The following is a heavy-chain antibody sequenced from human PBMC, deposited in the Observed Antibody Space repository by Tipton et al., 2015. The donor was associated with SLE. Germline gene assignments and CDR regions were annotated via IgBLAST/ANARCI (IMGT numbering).Heavy chain of an antibody. J-gene: IGHJ6*02. Sequence: SLRLSCAASGFTLRSYTMYWVRQAPGKGLEWVSSISGDSSYIFYADSLKGRFTISRDNAKNSLYLQMNSMRAEDTAVYYCVRHGLVGGYSYTPGGMDVWGQGTTVTVSS. V-gene: IGHV3-21*01. CDR1: GFTLRSYT. CDR3: VRHGLVGGYSYTPGGMDV. CDR2: ISGDSSYI. D-gene: IGHD5-12*01.